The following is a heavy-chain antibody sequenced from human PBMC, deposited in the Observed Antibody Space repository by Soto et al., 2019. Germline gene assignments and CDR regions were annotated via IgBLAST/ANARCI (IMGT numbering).Heavy chain of an antibody. CDR3: AQGNTSGLYFFDY. J-gene: IGHJ4*02. CDR2: ISGTGRST. D-gene: IGHD6-19*01. V-gene: IGHV3-23*01. CDR1: GFTFINGA. Sequence: EVQLWESGGGLVQPGGSLRLSCEDSGFTFINGAMSWVRQAPGKGLVWVSGISGTGRSTFYEDSVKVRSTISRDNSKNTVYMQMNSLICDDTAVYYCAQGNTSGLYFFDYWGQGTLVTVSS.